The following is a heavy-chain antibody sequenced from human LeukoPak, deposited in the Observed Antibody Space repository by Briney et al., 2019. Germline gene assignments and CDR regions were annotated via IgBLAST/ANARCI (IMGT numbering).Heavy chain of an antibody. V-gene: IGHV4-31*03. CDR3: ARGYCTNGACSSDYFDY. Sequence: SETLSLTCTVSGGSISSGGYYWNWIRQHPGKGLEWIGYIYNSGSTYYNPPLKSRSTISVDTSKNQFSLKLSSVTAADTAVYYCARGYCTNGACSSDYFDYWGQGTLVTVSS. CDR2: IYNSGST. D-gene: IGHD2-8*01. CDR1: GGSISSGGYY. J-gene: IGHJ4*02.